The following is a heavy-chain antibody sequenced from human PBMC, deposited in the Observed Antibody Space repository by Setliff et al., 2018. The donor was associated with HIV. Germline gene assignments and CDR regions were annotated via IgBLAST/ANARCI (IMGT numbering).Heavy chain of an antibody. CDR2: IYTSGST. V-gene: IGHV4-61*02. Sequence: PSETLSLTCTVSGGSISSGSYYWSWIRQPAGKGLEWIGRIYTSGSTNYNPSLKSRVTISVDTSKNQFSLKLSSVTAADTAVYYCARDFRIQLWLRSPFDYWGQGTMVTVSS. CDR1: GGSISSGSYY. CDR3: ARDFRIQLWLRSPFDY. D-gene: IGHD5-18*01. J-gene: IGHJ4*03.